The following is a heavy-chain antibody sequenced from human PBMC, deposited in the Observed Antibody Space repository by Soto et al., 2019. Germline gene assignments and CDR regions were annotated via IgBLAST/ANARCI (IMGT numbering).Heavy chain of an antibody. CDR3: AGPRNKQ. J-gene: IGHJ4*02. Sequence: QVQLVQSGAEVKKPGASVKVSCKASGYTFTSYDINWVRQATGQGLEWMGWMNPNRGNTGYTQKFQRRVTMTTDTSTITAYMELSSLRDEDTAVYYCAGPRNKQWSQGTPVTVSS. CDR1: GYTFTSYD. CDR2: MNPNRGNT. V-gene: IGHV1-8*01.